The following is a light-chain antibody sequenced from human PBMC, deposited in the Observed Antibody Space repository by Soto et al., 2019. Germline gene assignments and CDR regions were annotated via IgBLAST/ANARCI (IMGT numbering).Light chain of an antibody. J-gene: IGKJ1*01. CDR3: QQYNNYPWT. CDR1: QYIHNY. V-gene: IGKV1-5*03. Sequence: DIQMTQSPSTLSASVGDRVTITCRASQYIHNYLAWYQQKPGEAPKLLIYEAANLESGVPTRFSGSGTGTEFTLTISRLQPDDFATYYCQQYNNYPWTFGQGTRVDI. CDR2: EAA.